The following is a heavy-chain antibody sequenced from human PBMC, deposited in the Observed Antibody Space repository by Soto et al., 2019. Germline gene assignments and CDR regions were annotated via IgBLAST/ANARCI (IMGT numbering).Heavy chain of an antibody. V-gene: IGHV3-30*18. D-gene: IGHD3-22*01. Sequence: QVQLVESGGGVVQPGRSLRLSCAASGFTFSSYGMHWVRQAPGKGLEWVAVISYDGSNKYYADSVKGRFTISRDNSKNTLYLQMNSLRAEDTAVYYGAKDFQDSSGVDYWGQGTLVTVSS. J-gene: IGHJ4*02. CDR3: AKDFQDSSGVDY. CDR2: ISYDGSNK. CDR1: GFTFSSYG.